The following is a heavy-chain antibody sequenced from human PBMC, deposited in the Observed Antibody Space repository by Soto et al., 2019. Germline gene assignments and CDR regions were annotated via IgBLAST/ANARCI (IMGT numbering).Heavy chain of an antibody. Sequence: QVHLVESGGGVVQPGRSLRLSCVGSGFSFSDYSIHWVRQAPGKGLEWVAFISYDGDKKFFADSVKGRFNISRDNAKNTVSLHMSSLRPEDTAVFHCVVMAGLVVSDDFGLDVWGQGTTVTVSS. D-gene: IGHD2-21*01. CDR1: GFSFSDYS. CDR2: ISYDGDKK. J-gene: IGHJ6*02. V-gene: IGHV3-30-3*01. CDR3: VVMAGLVVSDDFGLDV.